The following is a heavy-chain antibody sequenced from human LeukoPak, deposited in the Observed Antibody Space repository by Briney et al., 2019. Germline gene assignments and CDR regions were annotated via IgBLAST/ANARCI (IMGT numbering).Heavy chain of an antibody. Sequence: GASVKVSRKASGYTFTGYYMHWVRQAPGQGLEWMGGIIPIFGTANYAQKFQGRVTITADKSTSTAYMELSSLRSEDTAVYYCARGGLDIVVVPAANRTYNWFDPWGQGTLVTVSS. CDR1: GYTFTGYY. J-gene: IGHJ5*02. V-gene: IGHV1-69*06. CDR3: ARGGLDIVVVPAANRTYNWFDP. D-gene: IGHD2-2*01. CDR2: IIPIFGTA.